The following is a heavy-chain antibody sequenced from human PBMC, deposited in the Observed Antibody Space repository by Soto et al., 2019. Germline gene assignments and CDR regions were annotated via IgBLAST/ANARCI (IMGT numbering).Heavy chain of an antibody. CDR1: GFSVSRSY. J-gene: IGHJ4*02. Sequence: GGSLRLSCAGSGFSVSRSYMNWVRQAPGKGLEWLSIIYSGGSTKYADPVKDRFTISRDTSKNTVYLHMDRLRAEDTAVYYCARDSPEYGTGSPLESWGQGTLVTVSS. V-gene: IGHV3-53*01. D-gene: IGHD3-10*01. CDR3: ARDSPEYGTGSPLES. CDR2: IYSGGST.